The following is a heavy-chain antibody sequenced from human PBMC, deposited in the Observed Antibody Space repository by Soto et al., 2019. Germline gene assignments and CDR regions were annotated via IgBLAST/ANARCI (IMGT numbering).Heavy chain of an antibody. CDR1: GFTFDDYA. Sequence: EVQLVESRGGLVQPGRSLRLSCAASGFTFDDYAMHWVRQAPGKGLEWVSGISWNSGSIGYADSVKGRFTISRDNAKNSLYLQMNSLRAEDTALYYCAKGWTYYYDSSGSDAFDIWGQGTMVTVSS. CDR2: ISWNSGSI. J-gene: IGHJ3*02. D-gene: IGHD3-22*01. CDR3: AKGWTYYYDSSGSDAFDI. V-gene: IGHV3-9*01.